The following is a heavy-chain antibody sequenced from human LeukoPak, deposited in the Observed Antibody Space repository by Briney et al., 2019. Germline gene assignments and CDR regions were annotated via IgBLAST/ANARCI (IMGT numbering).Heavy chain of an antibody. D-gene: IGHD3-10*01. CDR2: IYHSGST. J-gene: IGHJ4*02. V-gene: IGHV4-4*02. CDR1: GFTFSSSAM. Sequence: GSLRLSCAASGFTFSSSAMSWVRQPPGKGLEWIGEIYHSGSTNYNPSLKSRVTISVDKSKNQFSLKLSSVIAADTAVYYCATSGTWANDYWGQGTLVTVSS. CDR3: ATSGTWANDY.